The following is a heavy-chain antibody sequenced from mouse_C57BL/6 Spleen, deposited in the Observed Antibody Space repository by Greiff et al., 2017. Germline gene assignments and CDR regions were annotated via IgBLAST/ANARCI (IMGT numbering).Heavy chain of an antibody. D-gene: IGHD1-3*01. V-gene: IGHV1-54*01. CDR1: GYAFTNYL. CDR2: INPGSGGT. Sequence: QVQLQQSGAELVRPGTSVKVSCKASGYAFTNYLIEWVKQRPGQGLEWIGVINPGSGGTNYTEKFKGKATLTADTSSSTAYMQLSSLTSEDSAVYFCARESGDEDWYFDVWGTGTTVTVSS. CDR3: ARESGDEDWYFDV. J-gene: IGHJ1*03.